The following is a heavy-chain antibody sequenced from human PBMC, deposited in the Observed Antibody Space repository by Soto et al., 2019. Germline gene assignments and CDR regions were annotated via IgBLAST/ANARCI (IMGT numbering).Heavy chain of an antibody. Sequence: PSETLSLTCTVSGGSISSYYWSWIRQPPGKGLEWIGYIYYSGSTNYNPSLKSRVTISVDTSKNQFSLKLSSVTAADTAVYYCARGGISHDYIWGSYHSFDYWGQGTLVNVSS. J-gene: IGHJ4*02. CDR3: ARGGISHDYIWGSYHSFDY. CDR1: GGSISSYY. D-gene: IGHD3-16*01. CDR2: IYYSGST. V-gene: IGHV4-59*01.